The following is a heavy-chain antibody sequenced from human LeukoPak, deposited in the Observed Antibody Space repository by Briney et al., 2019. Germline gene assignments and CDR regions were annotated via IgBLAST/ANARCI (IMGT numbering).Heavy chain of an antibody. CDR2: IIPSGHTT. CDR3: VRDSSASY. D-gene: IGHD3-22*01. J-gene: IGHJ4*02. V-gene: IGHV3-23*01. CDR1: GFTFSSHG. Sequence: GGSLRLSCVASGFTFSSHGMNWVRQAPGKGLEWVSGIIPSGHTTYYADSVKGRFTISRDNAKNTLYLQMNSLRAEDTAVYYCVRDSSASYWGQGTLVTVSS.